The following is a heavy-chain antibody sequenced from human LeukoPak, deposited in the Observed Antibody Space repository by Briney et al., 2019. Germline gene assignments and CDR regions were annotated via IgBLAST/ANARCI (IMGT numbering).Heavy chain of an antibody. CDR3: ARYEGRGYRYGRLGQGIDY. D-gene: IGHD5-18*01. Sequence: GGSLRLSCAASGFTFSSNAMQWVRQAPGKGREWVAVISYDGSNKYYADSVKGRFTTSRDNSKNTQYLQMNSLGAEDTAVYYCARYEGRGYRYGRLGQGIDYWGQGTLVTVSS. CDR1: GFTFSSNA. CDR2: ISYDGSNK. J-gene: IGHJ4*02. V-gene: IGHV3-30-3*01.